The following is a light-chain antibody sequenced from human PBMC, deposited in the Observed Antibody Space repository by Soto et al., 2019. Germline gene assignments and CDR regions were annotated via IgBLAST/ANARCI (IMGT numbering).Light chain of an antibody. CDR1: QSVSIN. J-gene: IGKJ1*01. CDR3: QQYNFWKT. V-gene: IGKV3-15*01. CDR2: GAS. Sequence: EIVMTQSPATLSVSPGERATLSCRASQSVSINLAWYQQRPGQAPRLLIYGASTRATGVPARFSGSGSGTEFTLSISSLQSEDFAVYYCQQYNFWKTFGQGTKVEIK.